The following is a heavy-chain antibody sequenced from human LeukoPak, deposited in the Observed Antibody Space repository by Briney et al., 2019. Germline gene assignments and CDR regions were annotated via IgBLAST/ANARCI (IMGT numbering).Heavy chain of an antibody. CDR2: ISWNSGSI. CDR1: GFTFDDYA. V-gene: IGHV3-9*01. D-gene: IGHD3-9*01. J-gene: IGHJ3*02. Sequence: PGGSLRLSCAASGFTFDDYAVHWVRQAPGKGLEWVSGISWNSGSIGYADSVKGRFTISRDNAKNSLYLQMNSLRAEDTALYYCAKARDTGGYFALARAFDIWGQGTMVTVSS. CDR3: AKARDTGGYFALARAFDI.